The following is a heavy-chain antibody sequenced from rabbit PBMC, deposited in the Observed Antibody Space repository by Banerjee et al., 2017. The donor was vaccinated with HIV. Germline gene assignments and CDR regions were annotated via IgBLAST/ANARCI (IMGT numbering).Heavy chain of an antibody. CDR3: ARESTIVVAGVMMDYFIL. CDR1: GFSFSSGYD. J-gene: IGHJ4*01. V-gene: IGHV1S43*01. D-gene: IGHD4-1*01. Sequence: QQQLVESGGGLVKPGASLTLTCKASGFSFSSGYDMCWVRQAPGKGLELIACIYTVSGSTYYASWVNGRFSISRSTSLLTVTLQMTSLTAADTATYFCARESTIVVAGVMMDYFILCVHGTLVTFS. CDR2: IYTVSGST.